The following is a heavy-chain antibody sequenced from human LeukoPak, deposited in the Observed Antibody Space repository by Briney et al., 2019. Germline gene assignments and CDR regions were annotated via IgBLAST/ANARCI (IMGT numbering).Heavy chain of an antibody. CDR1: GGSISSSSYY. Sequence: SETLSLTCTVSGGSISSSSYYWGWLRQPPGKGLEWVGSIYYSGSTYYNPSLKSRVTISVYTSKNQFSLKLSSVTAADTAVYYCASRERGYSYGVYGMDVWAQGTTVTVSS. J-gene: IGHJ6*02. CDR2: IYYSGST. CDR3: ASRERGYSYGVYGMDV. D-gene: IGHD5-18*01. V-gene: IGHV4-39*01.